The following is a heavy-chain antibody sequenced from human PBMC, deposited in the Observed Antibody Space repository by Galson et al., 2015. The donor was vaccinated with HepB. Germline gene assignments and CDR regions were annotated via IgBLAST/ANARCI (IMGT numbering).Heavy chain of an antibody. CDR3: ARDLLSGEQQLTPYFDY. Sequence: SLRLSCAASGFTFSSYSMNWVRQAPGKGLEWVSYISSSSSTIYYADSVKGRFTISRDNAKNSLYLQMNSMRAEDTAVYYCARDLLSGEQQLTPYFDYWGQGTLVTVSS. V-gene: IGHV3-48*01. D-gene: IGHD6-13*01. CDR1: GFTFSSYS. CDR2: ISSSSSTI. J-gene: IGHJ4*02.